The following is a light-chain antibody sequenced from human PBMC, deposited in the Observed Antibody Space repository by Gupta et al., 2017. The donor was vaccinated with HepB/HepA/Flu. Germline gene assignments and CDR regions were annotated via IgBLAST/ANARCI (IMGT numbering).Light chain of an antibody. Sequence: QSALTQPASVSGSPAQSMPISCTGTSIDVGNYNYVYWYQQPPGKVPKLMIYEVSNRPSGVSNRFSGSKSGNTASLTISGLQAEDEADYYCNSYTSRSTYVFGTGTQVTVL. CDR3: NSYTSRSTYV. CDR2: EVS. V-gene: IGLV2-14*01. J-gene: IGLJ1*01. CDR1: SIDVGNYNY.